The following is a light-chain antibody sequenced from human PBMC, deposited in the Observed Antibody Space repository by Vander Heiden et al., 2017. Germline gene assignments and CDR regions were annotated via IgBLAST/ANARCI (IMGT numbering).Light chain of an antibody. CDR1: SSDLGGYHY. Sequence: QSALTQPAAVAGATGQSIISSCTGTSSDLGGYHYVSEHQQHLGKATKLMIYEVSNRPSCVSNRVSRSKSGNTASLTISGLQAEDEADYYCSSYTSSSTPVFGTGTKVTVL. CDR2: EVS. CDR3: SSYTSSSTPV. J-gene: IGLJ1*01. V-gene: IGLV2-14*01.